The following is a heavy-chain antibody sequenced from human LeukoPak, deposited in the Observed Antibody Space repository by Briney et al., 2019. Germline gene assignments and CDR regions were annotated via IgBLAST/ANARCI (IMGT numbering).Heavy chain of an antibody. CDR2: VYRTGNT. J-gene: IGHJ6*02. V-gene: IGHV4-4*07. Sequence: SETLSLTCSVSGGSICAYYWSWIRQPAGKGLEWIGRVYRTGNTNYNPSLQSRVTMSIATSKNQISLRLRSVTAADTAVYFCARDDFEYSVHYGMDVWGQGTAVTVSS. D-gene: IGHD3-9*01. CDR1: GGSICAYY. CDR3: ARDDFEYSVHYGMDV.